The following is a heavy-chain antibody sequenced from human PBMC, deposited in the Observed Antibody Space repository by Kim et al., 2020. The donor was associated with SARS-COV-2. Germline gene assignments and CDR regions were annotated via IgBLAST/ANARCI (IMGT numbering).Heavy chain of an antibody. D-gene: IGHD5-12*01. V-gene: IGHV4-39*01. CDR3: ARHGKMATIENFDY. Sequence: NPSLKSRVTISVDTSKNQFSLKLSSVTAADTAVYYCARHGKMATIENFDYWGQGTLVTVSS. J-gene: IGHJ4*02.